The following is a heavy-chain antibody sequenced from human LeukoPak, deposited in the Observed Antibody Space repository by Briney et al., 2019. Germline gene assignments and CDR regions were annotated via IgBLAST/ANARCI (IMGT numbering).Heavy chain of an antibody. J-gene: IGHJ4*02. CDR1: GFTFSSYA. D-gene: IGHD3-22*01. CDR3: AKDPHYASSGFD. CDR2: ISGSGADT. Sequence: GGSLRLSCAASGFTFSSYAMNWVRQARGKWLEWVSAISGSGADTYYADTVKGRFTISRDNSKNTLYLQMNSLRAEDTAVYYCAKDPHYASSGFDWGQGTLVTVSS. V-gene: IGHV3-23*01.